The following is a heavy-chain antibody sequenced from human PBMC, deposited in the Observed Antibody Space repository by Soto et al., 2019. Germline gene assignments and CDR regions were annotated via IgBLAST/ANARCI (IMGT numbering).Heavy chain of an antibody. D-gene: IGHD1-26*01. Sequence: PGVSLKISCKGSGYSFTDYWIGWVRQMPGKSLEWMGIIYPGNSDTRYSPSFQGQVTISADKSITSAFLQWSSLKASYSAIYYCARGGIVGSTRNYFDYWGQGTLVTVSS. V-gene: IGHV5-51*01. CDR2: IYPGNSDT. CDR1: GYSFTDYW. CDR3: ARGGIVGSTRNYFDY. J-gene: IGHJ4*02.